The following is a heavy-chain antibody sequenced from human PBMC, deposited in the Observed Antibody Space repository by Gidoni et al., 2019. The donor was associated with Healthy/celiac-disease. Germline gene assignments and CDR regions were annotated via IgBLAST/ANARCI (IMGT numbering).Heavy chain of an antibody. D-gene: IGHD1-1*01. CDR3: AKDLRGDWNDVLGAFDI. CDR2: ISWNSGSI. V-gene: IGHV3-9*01. J-gene: IGHJ3*02. CDR1: GCTFDDYA. Sequence: EVQLVESGGGLVQPGRSLRLSCAASGCTFDDYAMHWVRQAPGKGLEWVSGISWNSGSIGFADSVKGRFTISRDNAKNSLYLQMNSLRAEATALYYCAKDLRGDWNDVLGAFDIWGQGTMVTVSS.